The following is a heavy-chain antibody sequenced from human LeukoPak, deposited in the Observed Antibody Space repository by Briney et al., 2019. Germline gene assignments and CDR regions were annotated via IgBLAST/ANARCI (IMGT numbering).Heavy chain of an antibody. Sequence: SETLSLTCAVYGGSFSGYYWSWIRQPPGKGLEWIGEINHSGSTNYNPSLKSRVTISVDTSKNQFSLKLSSVTAADTAVYYCARRVATIIYAASNRPFDYWGQGILVTVSS. CDR3: ARRVATIIYAASNRPFDY. J-gene: IGHJ4*02. CDR2: INHSGST. CDR1: GGSFSGYY. D-gene: IGHD5-12*01. V-gene: IGHV4-34*01.